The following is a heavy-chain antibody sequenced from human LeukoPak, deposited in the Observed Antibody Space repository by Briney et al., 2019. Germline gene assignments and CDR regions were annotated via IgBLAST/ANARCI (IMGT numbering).Heavy chain of an antibody. V-gene: IGHV3-21*01. CDR3: ARERAVDAFDI. Sequence: VRSLSLSCAASGFTFCPYNMNWVRRSPGQGLGWVSFISSSRRQIYYADSVKGRFTISRENAKSPLYLQMNSRRAEGTAMYYCARERAVDAFDIWGQGTMVTVSS. CDR2: ISSSRRQI. CDR1: GFTFCPYN. J-gene: IGHJ3*02.